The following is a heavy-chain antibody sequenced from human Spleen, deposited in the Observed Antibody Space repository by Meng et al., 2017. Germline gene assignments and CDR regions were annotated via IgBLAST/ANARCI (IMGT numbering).Heavy chain of an antibody. J-gene: IGHJ6*02. CDR1: GFSFSTYG. CDR3: ATDSHRSVVGASRGSYYFGLDV. Sequence: GGSLRLSCAASGFSFSTYGMHWVRQAPGKGLEWVAVIYYDGNDKFYPDSVRGRFTISRDNSKNTLYLQMNSLTAEDTAVYCCATDSHRSVVGASRGSYYFGLDVWGQGTTVTVSS. CDR2: IYYDGNDK. V-gene: IGHV3-33*01. D-gene: IGHD1-26*01.